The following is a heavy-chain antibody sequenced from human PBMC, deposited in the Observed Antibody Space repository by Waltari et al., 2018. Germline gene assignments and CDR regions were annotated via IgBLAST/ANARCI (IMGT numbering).Heavy chain of an antibody. V-gene: IGHV5-51*01. CDR1: GYSFTSYW. J-gene: IGHJ5*02. D-gene: IGHD5-12*01. CDR2: IYPGDSDT. Sequence: EVQLVQSGAAVKKPGESLKISCQGSGYSFTSYWIGWVRQMPGKGLEWMGIIYPGDSDTRYSPSFQGQVTISADKSISTAYLQWSSLKASDTAMYYCARDHGFYDGYDLSWFDPWGQGTLVTVSS. CDR3: ARDHGFYDGYDLSWFDP.